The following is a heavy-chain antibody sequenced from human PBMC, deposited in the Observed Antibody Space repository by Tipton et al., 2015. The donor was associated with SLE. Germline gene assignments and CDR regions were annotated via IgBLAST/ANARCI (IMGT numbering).Heavy chain of an antibody. CDR1: GGSISSYY. D-gene: IGHD3-10*01. Sequence: LRLSCTVSGGSISSYYWSWIRQPPGKGLEWIGYIYYSGSTNYNPSLKSRVTISVDTSKNQFSLKLSSVTAADTAVYYCARVDFGGFGGGSFDIWGQGTMVTVSS. CDR3: ARVDFGGFGGGSFDI. CDR2: IYYSGST. V-gene: IGHV4-59*01. J-gene: IGHJ3*02.